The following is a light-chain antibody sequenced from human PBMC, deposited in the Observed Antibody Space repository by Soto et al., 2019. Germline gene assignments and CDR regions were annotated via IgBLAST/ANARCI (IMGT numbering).Light chain of an antibody. J-gene: IGLJ1*01. Sequence: QSVLTQPASVSGSPGQSITISCTGTNSDVGGYNYVSWYQQHPGKAPELMIYEVSHRPSGVSNRFSGSKSDNTASLTISGLQAEDEADYYCSSYTSISTLYVLGNGTKLT. CDR3: SSYTSISTLYV. V-gene: IGLV2-14*01. CDR2: EVS. CDR1: NSDVGGYNY.